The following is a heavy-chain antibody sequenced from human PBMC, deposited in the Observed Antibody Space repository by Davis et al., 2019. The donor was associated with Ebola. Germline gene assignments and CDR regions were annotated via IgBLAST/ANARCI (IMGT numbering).Heavy chain of an antibody. J-gene: IGHJ4*02. CDR3: AREWGEN. V-gene: IGHV3-33*01. Sequence: GGSLRLSCAAPGSTFSDYAIHWVRQAPGKGLEWVAVIWYDGNRKYYADSVKGRFTISRDNSKNTLYLQMDSLRAEDTAVYYCAREWGENWGQGTLVTVSS. CDR1: GSTFSDYA. D-gene: IGHD1-26*01. CDR2: IWYDGNRK.